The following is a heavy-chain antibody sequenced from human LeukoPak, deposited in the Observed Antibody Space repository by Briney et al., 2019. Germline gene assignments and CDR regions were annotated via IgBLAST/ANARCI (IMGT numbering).Heavy chain of an antibody. Sequence: GGSLRLSCAASGFTFSSYSMNWVRQAPGKGLEWVSYISSSSSTIYYADSVKGRFTISRGNAKNSLYLQMNSLRAEDTAVYYCARLPVVPAAIIYYYYYYMDVWGKGTTATASS. J-gene: IGHJ6*03. D-gene: IGHD2-2*01. V-gene: IGHV3-48*01. CDR3: ARLPVVPAAIIYYYYYYMDV. CDR2: ISSSSSTI. CDR1: GFTFSSYS.